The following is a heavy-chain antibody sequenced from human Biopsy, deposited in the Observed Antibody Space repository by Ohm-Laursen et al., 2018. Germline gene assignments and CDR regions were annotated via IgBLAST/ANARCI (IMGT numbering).Heavy chain of an antibody. D-gene: IGHD6-19*01. J-gene: IGHJ4*02. Sequence: SLRLSCTASGFTLRDYAVTWVRQGPGKGLEWVGLTRRKKYGGSIEYSASGKGRFSISRDDSTNIAYLQMDSLKIEDTAVYFCSRFTTSRGWSRDVWGQGTLVTVSS. V-gene: IGHV3-49*04. CDR1: GFTLRDYA. CDR3: SRFTTSRGWSRDV. CDR2: TRRKKYGGSI.